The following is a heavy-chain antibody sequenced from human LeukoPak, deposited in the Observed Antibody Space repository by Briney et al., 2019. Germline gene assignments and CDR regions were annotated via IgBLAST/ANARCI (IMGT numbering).Heavy chain of an antibody. CDR2: IYYSGST. V-gene: IGHV4-39*01. CDR1: GGSISSSRYY. Sequence: SETLSLTCTVSGGSISSSRYYWGWIRQPPGKGLEWIGSIYYSGSTYYNPSLKSRVTISVDTSKNQFSLKLSSVTAADTAVYYCARHPDYYDSTPGGAFDIWGQGTMVTVSS. D-gene: IGHD3-22*01. J-gene: IGHJ3*02. CDR3: ARHPDYYDSTPGGAFDI.